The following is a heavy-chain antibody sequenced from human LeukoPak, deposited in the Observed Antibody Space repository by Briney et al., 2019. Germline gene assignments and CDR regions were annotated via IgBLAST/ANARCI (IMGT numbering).Heavy chain of an antibody. CDR1: GYTLTELS. CDR3: ATTTVPPHYYYYYGIDV. J-gene: IGHJ6*02. CDR2: FDPEDGKT. D-gene: IGHD4-4*01. V-gene: IGHV1-24*01. Sequence: ASVKVSCKVSGYTLTELSMHWVRQPPGKGLEWMGGFDPEDGKTIYAQKFQGRVTMTEDTSTDTAYMELSSLRSEDTAVDYCATTTVPPHYYYYYGIDVWGQGTTVTVSS.